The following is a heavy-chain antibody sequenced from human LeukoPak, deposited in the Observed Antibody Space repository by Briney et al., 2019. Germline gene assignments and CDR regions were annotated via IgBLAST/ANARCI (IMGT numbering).Heavy chain of an antibody. CDR1: GYTLTDYY. V-gene: IGHV1-2*02. Sequence: ASVNVSCKASGYTLTDYYLHWVRQAPGQGLEWMGWINPKSGSTHFAQKFQGRVILTSDTPSNTAYLELTSLRSDDTAVYFCGRRVSRGWTDYWGQGTLVTASS. CDR2: INPKSGST. J-gene: IGHJ4*02. D-gene: IGHD2-15*01. CDR3: GRRVSRGWTDY.